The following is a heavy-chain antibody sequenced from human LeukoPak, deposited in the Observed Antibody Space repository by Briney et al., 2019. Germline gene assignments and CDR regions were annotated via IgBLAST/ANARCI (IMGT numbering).Heavy chain of an antibody. CDR1: GGSFSGYY. Sequence: SETLSLTCAVYGGSFSGYYWSWIRQPPGKGLEWIGEINHSGSTNYNPSLKSRVTISVDTSKNQFSLKLSSVTAADTAVYYCARDPDGYNPSFDYWGQGTLVTVSS. J-gene: IGHJ4*02. D-gene: IGHD5-24*01. CDR3: ARDPDGYNPSFDY. V-gene: IGHV4-34*01. CDR2: INHSGST.